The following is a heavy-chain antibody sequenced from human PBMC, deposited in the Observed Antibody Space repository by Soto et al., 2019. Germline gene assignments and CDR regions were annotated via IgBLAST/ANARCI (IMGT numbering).Heavy chain of an antibody. D-gene: IGHD3-16*01. CDR1: GFTFSSYA. J-gene: IGHJ4*02. Sequence: EVQLLESGGGLVQPGGSLRLSCAASGFTFSSYAMSWVRQAPGKGLEWVSAISGSGGSTYYADSVKGRFTISRDNSKNTLYLQMNSMRAEDTAVYYCAKAPSSTRLGWGEAWGQGTLVTVSS. CDR2: ISGSGGST. V-gene: IGHV3-23*01. CDR3: AKAPSSTRLGWGEA.